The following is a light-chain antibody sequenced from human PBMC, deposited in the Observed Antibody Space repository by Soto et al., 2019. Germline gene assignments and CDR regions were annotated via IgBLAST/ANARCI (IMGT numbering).Light chain of an antibody. CDR1: QSLLYNSVNKNY. CDR2: WAS. Sequence: DIVMTQSPDSLAVSLGERATINCKSSQSLLYNSVNKNYLAWYQQKPGQPPRLLIYWASSRESGVPDRLSGSGSETDFTLTIGSLQAEDVAVYFCQQYYDIPQTFGQGTKVEIK. J-gene: IGKJ1*01. V-gene: IGKV4-1*01. CDR3: QQYYDIPQT.